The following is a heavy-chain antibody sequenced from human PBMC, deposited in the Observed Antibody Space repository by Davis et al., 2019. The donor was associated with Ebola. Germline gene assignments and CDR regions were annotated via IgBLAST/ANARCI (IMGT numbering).Heavy chain of an antibody. V-gene: IGHV1-18*01. CDR1: GYTFTSYG. CDR2: ISAYNGNT. Sequence: ASVKVSCKASGYTFTSYGISWVRQAPGQGLEWMGWISAYNGNTNYAQKLQGRVTMTTDTSTSTAYMELRSLRSDDTAVYYCARDGGQLWLLGYYYYYMDVWGKGTTVTVSS. CDR3: ARDGGQLWLLGYYYYYMDV. D-gene: IGHD5-18*01. J-gene: IGHJ6*03.